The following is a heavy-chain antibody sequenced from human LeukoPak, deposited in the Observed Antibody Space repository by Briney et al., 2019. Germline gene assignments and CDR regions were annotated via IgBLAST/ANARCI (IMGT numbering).Heavy chain of an antibody. CDR1: GGSISSYY. J-gene: IGHJ4*02. V-gene: IGHV4-59*01. CDR3: ARDGYSNGYYRLDY. D-gene: IGHD3-22*01. CDR2: VYYSGSA. Sequence: SETLSLTCTVSGGSISSYYWSWIRQPPGKGLEWIGYVYYSGSANYNPSLKSRVSISVDTSKNQFSLKLYSVTAADTAVYYCARDGYSNGYYRLDYWGQGTLVTVSS.